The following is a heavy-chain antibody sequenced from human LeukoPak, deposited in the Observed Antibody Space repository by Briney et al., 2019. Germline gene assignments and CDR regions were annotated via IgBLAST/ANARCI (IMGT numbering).Heavy chain of an antibody. CDR3: AKAMNYDFWSGFDY. CDR2: IRYDESNK. CDR1: GFTFSSYG. V-gene: IGHV3-30*02. Sequence: GGSLRLSCAASGFTFSSYGMHWVRQAPGKGLEWVAFIRYDESNKYYADSVKGRFTISRDNSKNTLYLQMNSLRAEDTAVYYCAKAMNYDFWSGFDYWGQGTLVTVSS. J-gene: IGHJ4*02. D-gene: IGHD3-3*01.